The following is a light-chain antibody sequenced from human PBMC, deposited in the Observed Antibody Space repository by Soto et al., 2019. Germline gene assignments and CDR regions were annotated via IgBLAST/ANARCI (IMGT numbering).Light chain of an antibody. CDR1: QDISNY. CDR3: QKYSGAPWT. Sequence: DIQMTQSPSSLSASVGDKITITCRASQDISNYLAWYQQKPGKVPKLLIYFAATLQSGVPSRFSGSGSGTDFTLTISSLQPEDVATYYCQKYSGAPWTFGQGTKVEIK. V-gene: IGKV1-27*01. J-gene: IGKJ1*01. CDR2: FAA.